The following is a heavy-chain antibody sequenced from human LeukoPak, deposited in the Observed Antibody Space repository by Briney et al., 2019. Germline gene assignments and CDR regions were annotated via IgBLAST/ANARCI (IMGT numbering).Heavy chain of an antibody. D-gene: IGHD3-22*01. Sequence: SETLSLTCNVSGASISDYFWSWVRQSPGKGLEWIGRIYTSGSTNYNPSLRSRVTISVDTSKNQFSLKLSSVTAADTAVYYCARHVASGYYAFDIWGQGTMATVSS. CDR2: IYTSGST. J-gene: IGHJ3*02. CDR3: ARHVASGYYAFDI. CDR1: GASISDYF. V-gene: IGHV4-59*08.